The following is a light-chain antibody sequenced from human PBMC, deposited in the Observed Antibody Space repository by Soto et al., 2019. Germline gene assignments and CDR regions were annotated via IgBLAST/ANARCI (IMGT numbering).Light chain of an antibody. Sequence: EVVLPQSPATLSVSPGERATLSCRASQTVSRSLAWYQQKPGQAPRLLIYGASMRATGVPDRFSGSGSGTDFTLTISSLQSEDFAVYYCQQYIDWPPYTFGQGTKVEI. J-gene: IGKJ2*01. CDR2: GAS. V-gene: IGKV3-15*01. CDR3: QQYIDWPPYT. CDR1: QTVSRS.